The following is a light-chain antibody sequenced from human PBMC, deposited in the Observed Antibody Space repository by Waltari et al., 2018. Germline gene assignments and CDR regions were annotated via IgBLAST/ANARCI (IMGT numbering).Light chain of an antibody. CDR3: QHGYRTPYS. V-gene: IGKV1-9*01. CDR2: LAS. CDR1: QGINNN. Sequence: DIQMTQSPSSLSASIGDRVTITCQASQGINNNLAWYQQKPGKVPKLLMYLASTLQSGVPSRFSGSGSGTYFTLIISSLQPEDVATYYCQHGYRTPYSFGQGTKLEI. J-gene: IGKJ2*03.